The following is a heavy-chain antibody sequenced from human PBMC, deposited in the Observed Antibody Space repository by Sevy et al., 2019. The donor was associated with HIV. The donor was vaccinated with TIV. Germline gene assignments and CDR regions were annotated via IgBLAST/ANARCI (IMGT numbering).Heavy chain of an antibody. Sequence: GGSLRLSCAASGFTFSSYSMNWVRQAPGKGLEWVSSISSSSSYIYYADSVKGRFTISGDNAKNSLYLQMNGLRAEDTAVYYCARHQGSVVVTAILVWGYYYYGMDVWGQGTTVTVSS. V-gene: IGHV3-21*01. CDR2: ISSSSSYI. D-gene: IGHD2-21*02. CDR3: ARHQGSVVVTAILVWGYYYYGMDV. J-gene: IGHJ6*02. CDR1: GFTFSSYS.